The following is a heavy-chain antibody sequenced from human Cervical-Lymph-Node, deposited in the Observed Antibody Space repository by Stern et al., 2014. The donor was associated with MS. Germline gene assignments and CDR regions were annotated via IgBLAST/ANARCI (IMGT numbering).Heavy chain of an antibody. J-gene: IGHJ5*02. V-gene: IGHV1-2*02. CDR2: INPNSGGT. Sequence: QVQLGQSGAEVKKPGAAVKVSCKASGDTLTGYYMHWVRQAPGHGLEWMGWINPNSGGTNYAQKFQGRVTMTRDTSINTAYMELSGLRSDDTAVYFCARGPSIFWFDRWGQGTLVTVSS. CDR1: GDTLTGYY. CDR3: ARGPSIFWFDR. D-gene: IGHD3-9*01.